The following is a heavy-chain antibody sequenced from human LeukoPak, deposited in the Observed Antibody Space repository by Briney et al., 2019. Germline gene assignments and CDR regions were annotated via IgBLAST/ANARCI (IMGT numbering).Heavy chain of an antibody. Sequence: PGGSLRLSCVASGFMFSSYWMTWVRQAPGKGLEWVANIKLDGSEKYYVDSVKGRFTISRDNAKNSLYLQMNSLRAEDTAVYYCARDAVLLWFGSDNYYYYGMDVWGQGTTVTVSS. J-gene: IGHJ6*02. D-gene: IGHD3-10*01. CDR1: GFMFSSYW. CDR3: ARDAVLLWFGSDNYYYYGMDV. CDR2: IKLDGSEK. V-gene: IGHV3-7*01.